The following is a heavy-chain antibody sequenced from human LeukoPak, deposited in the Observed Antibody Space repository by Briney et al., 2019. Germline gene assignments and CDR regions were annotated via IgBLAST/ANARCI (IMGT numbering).Heavy chain of an antibody. CDR2: ISSHGNYI. CDR1: GFTFTSYS. J-gene: IGHJ4*02. D-gene: IGHD1-26*01. V-gene: IGHV3-21*01. CDR3: ARDGQWDLTYYLDY. Sequence: PGGSLRLSCAGSGFTFTSYSLNWVRQAPGKGLELVSCISSHGNYIYYADSVKGRFTVSRDDATNSVFLQVNSLRAEDTGIYYCARDGQWDLTYYLDYWGQGILVSVPS.